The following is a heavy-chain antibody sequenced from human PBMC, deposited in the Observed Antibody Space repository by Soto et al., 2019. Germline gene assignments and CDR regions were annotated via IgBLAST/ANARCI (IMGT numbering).Heavy chain of an antibody. D-gene: IGHD6-19*01. CDR1: GGTFSSYT. Sequence: QVQLVQSGAEVKKPGSSVKVSCKASGGTFSSYTISWVRQAPGQGLEWMGRIIPILGIANYAQKFQGRVTITADKSTSTADMELSSLRSEDTAVYYCARDRRSSGFDYWGQGTLVTVSS. V-gene: IGHV1-69*08. CDR3: ARDRRSSGFDY. J-gene: IGHJ4*02. CDR2: IIPILGIA.